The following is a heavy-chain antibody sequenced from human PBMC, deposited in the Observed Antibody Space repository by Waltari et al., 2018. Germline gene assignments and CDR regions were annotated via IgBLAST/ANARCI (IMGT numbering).Heavy chain of an antibody. V-gene: IGHV4-39*07. J-gene: IGHJ4*02. D-gene: IGHD3-10*01. CDR2: IYYSGST. Sequence: QLQLQESGPGLVKPSETLSLTCTVSGGSISSSSYYWGWIRQPPGKGLEWIGSIYYSGSTYYNPSLKSRVTISVDTSKNQFSLKLSSATAADTAVYYCARGVVRGARTFDYWGQGTLVTVSS. CDR3: ARGVVRGARTFDY. CDR1: GGSISSSSYY.